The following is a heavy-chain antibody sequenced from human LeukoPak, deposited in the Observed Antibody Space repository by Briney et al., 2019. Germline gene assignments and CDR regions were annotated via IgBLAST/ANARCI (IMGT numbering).Heavy chain of an antibody. CDR1: GFTFNNYG. CDR2: ISNDGGGT. J-gene: IGHJ5*02. V-gene: IGHV3-23*01. CDR3: AKGSSGYFADL. D-gene: IGHD3-22*01. Sequence: QAGGSLRLSCAASGFTFNNYGLIWVRKAPGQGLEWVAAISNDGGGTMYAAFVEGRFTISRDNSKNTLFLQMNSLRAEDTALYYCAKGSSGYFADLWGQGTLVTVSS.